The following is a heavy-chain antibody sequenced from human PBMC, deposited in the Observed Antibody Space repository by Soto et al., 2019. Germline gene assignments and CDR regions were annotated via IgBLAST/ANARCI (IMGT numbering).Heavy chain of an antibody. V-gene: IGHV4-61*08. Sequence: SETLSLTCAVSGGSISSGGYSWSWIRQPPGKGLEWIGYIYYSGSTNYNPSLKSRVTISVDTSKNQFSLKLSSVTAADTAVYYCARDRGIAVAGDYFDYWGQGTLVTVSS. J-gene: IGHJ4*02. CDR2: IYYSGST. CDR3: ARDRGIAVAGDYFDY. CDR1: GGSISSGGYS. D-gene: IGHD6-19*01.